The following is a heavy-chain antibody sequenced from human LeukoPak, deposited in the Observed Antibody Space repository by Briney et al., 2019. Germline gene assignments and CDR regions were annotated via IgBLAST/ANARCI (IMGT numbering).Heavy chain of an antibody. J-gene: IGHJ4*02. D-gene: IGHD4-17*01. CDR2: IKHDGSEK. V-gene: IGHV3-7*01. CDR1: GFTFSSYW. CDR3: VYSGDFEKGY. Sequence: PGGSLRLSCAASGFTFSSYWMSWVRQAPGKGLEWVANIKHDGSEKYYVDSVKGRFTISRDNAKNSLYLPMNSLRAEDTAVYYCVYSGDFEKGYWGQGTLVTVSS.